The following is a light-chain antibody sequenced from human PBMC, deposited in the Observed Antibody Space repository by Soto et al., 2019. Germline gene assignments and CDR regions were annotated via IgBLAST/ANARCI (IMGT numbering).Light chain of an antibody. V-gene: IGLV1-47*01. CDR2: RDN. CDR3: ATWDDSLGGPV. J-gene: IGLJ2*01. CDR1: SSNIGRNY. Sequence: QSVLTQTPSVSGTPGQRVNISCSGSSSNIGRNYVYRYHQFPGTAPKLLIYRDNERPSGVPDRFSGSKSGTSASLAISGLRSGDEADYHCATWDDSLGGPVFGGGTKVTVL.